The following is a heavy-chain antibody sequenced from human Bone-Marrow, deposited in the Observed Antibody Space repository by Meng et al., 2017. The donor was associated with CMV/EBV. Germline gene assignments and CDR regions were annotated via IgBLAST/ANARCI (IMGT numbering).Heavy chain of an antibody. D-gene: IGHD4-17*01. CDR3: ARERVLTVTPYYYYYGMDV. J-gene: IGHJ6*02. CDR1: GYTFTGYY. V-gene: IGHV1-2*02. Sequence: ASVKVSCKASGYTFTGYYMQWVRQAPGQGLEWMGWINPNSGGTNYAQKFQGRVTMTRDTSISIAYMELSRLRSDDTAVYYCARERVLTVTPYYYYYGMDVWGQGTTVTVSS. CDR2: INPNSGGT.